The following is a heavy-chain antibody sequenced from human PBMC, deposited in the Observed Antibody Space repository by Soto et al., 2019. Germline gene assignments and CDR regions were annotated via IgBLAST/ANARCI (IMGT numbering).Heavy chain of an antibody. Sequence: SETLSLTCTVSGDSISNYYWNWIRQPPGKGLEWIGYIYYSGSTNYNPSLKSRVTISVDTSKNQFSLKLSSVTAADTAVYYCARVNEFRSSGWYGHFDYWGPGTLVTVSS. CDR1: GDSISNYY. CDR2: IYYSGST. J-gene: IGHJ4*02. V-gene: IGHV4-59*01. D-gene: IGHD6-19*01. CDR3: ARVNEFRSSGWYGHFDY.